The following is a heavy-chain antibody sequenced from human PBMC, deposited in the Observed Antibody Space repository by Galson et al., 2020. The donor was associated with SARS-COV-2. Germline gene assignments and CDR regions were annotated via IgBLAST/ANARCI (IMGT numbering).Heavy chain of an antibody. CDR2: IYWDDDE. J-gene: IGHJ3*01. CDR3: ADRRADSDEGGDDGDVYVSAFDV. Sequence: SGPTLVKPTQTLTLTCTFSGFSLTTSGVGVGWIRQPPGKALEWLAIIYWDDDERYSPALKSRLTITKDTAKNQVDLTMTNMDPVDTGTYYGADRRADSDEGGDDGDVYVSAFDVWGQGTMVSVS. D-gene: IGHD2-21*01. V-gene: IGHV2-5*02. CDR1: GFSLTTSGVG.